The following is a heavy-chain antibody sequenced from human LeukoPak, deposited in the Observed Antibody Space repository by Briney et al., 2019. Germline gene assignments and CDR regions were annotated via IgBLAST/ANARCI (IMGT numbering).Heavy chain of an antibody. CDR3: ARYCSSTSCYSGYSYGYLGPHYFDY. CDR2: IYSGGST. Sequence: PGGSLRLSCAASGFTFSDYYMSWVRQAPGKGLEWVSIIYSGGSTYYADSVKGRFTISRDNSKNMLYLQMNSLRADDTAVYYCARYCSSTSCYSGYSYGYLGPHYFDYWGQGTLVTVSS. CDR1: GFTFSDYY. J-gene: IGHJ4*02. D-gene: IGHD2-2*01. V-gene: IGHV3-53*01.